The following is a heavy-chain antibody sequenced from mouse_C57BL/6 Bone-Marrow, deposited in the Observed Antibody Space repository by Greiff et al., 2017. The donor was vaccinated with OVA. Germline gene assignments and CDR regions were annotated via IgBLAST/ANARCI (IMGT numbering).Heavy chain of an antibody. CDR3: TRRGYGKWYFDV. CDR1: GYTFTDYE. D-gene: IGHD2-1*01. V-gene: IGHV1-15*01. CDR2: IDPETGGT. Sequence: QVQLQQSGAELVRPGASVTLSCKASGYTFTDYEMHWVKQTPVHGLEWIGAIDPETGGTAYNQKFKGKAILTADKSSSTAYMELRSLTSEDSAVYYCTRRGYGKWYFDVWGTGTTVTVSS. J-gene: IGHJ1*03.